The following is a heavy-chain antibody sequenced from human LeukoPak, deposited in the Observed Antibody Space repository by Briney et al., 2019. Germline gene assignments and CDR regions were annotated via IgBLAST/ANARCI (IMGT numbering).Heavy chain of an antibody. D-gene: IGHD3-10*01. J-gene: IGHJ4*02. V-gene: IGHV1-2*02. CDR1: GYTFTGYY. Sequence: ASVKVSCKASGYTFTGYYMHWVRQAPGQGLEWMGWINPNSGGTNYAQKFQGRVTMTRDTSISTAYMELSRLRSDDTAVYYCARGPRMVRGVISTGLCYFDYWGQGTLVTVSS. CDR2: INPNSGGT. CDR3: ARGPRMVRGVISTGLCYFDY.